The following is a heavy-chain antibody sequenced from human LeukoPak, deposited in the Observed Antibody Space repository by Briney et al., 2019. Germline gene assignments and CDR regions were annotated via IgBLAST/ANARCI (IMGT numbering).Heavy chain of an antibody. CDR3: ARAGQGTRTKVGAHDY. J-gene: IGHJ4*02. CDR1: GGTFSSYA. Sequence: ASVKVPCKASGGTFSSYAISWVRQAPGQGLEWMGRIIPILGIANYALKFQGRVTITADKSTSTAYMELSSLRSEDTAVYYCARAGQGTRTKVGAHDYWGQGTLVTVSS. D-gene: IGHD1-26*01. V-gene: IGHV1-69*04. CDR2: IIPILGIA.